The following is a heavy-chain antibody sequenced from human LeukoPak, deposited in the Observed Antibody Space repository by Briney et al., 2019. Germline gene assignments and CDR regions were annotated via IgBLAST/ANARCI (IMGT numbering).Heavy chain of an antibody. CDR3: ARGSHQDYFGSMTYLFDY. V-gene: IGHV3-30*04. CDR1: GFTFKNYA. D-gene: IGHD3-10*01. CDR2: ISHDGRNK. J-gene: IGHJ4*02. Sequence: PGGSLRLSCEASGFTFKNYAMAWVRQAPGKGLEWVTLISHDGRNKYYADSVKGRFTISRDNSKKTLYLEVNSLRAEDTAVYFCARGSHQDYFGSMTYLFDYWGQGTLVTVSS.